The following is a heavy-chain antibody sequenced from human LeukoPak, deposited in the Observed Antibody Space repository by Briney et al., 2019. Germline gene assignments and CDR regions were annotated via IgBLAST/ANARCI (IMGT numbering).Heavy chain of an antibody. D-gene: IGHD2-15*01. J-gene: IGHJ6*02. CDR1: GFTFSDYY. V-gene: IGHV3-11*01. Sequence: PGGSLRLSCAASGFTFSDYYMTWIRQAPGKGLEWISFISSSGDSLYYADSVEGRFTISRDNAKDSLNLQMTSLRAEDTAVYYCAREVVVLPDYYYYGLDVWGQGTTVTVSS. CDR3: AREVVVLPDYYYYGLDV. CDR2: ISSSGDSL.